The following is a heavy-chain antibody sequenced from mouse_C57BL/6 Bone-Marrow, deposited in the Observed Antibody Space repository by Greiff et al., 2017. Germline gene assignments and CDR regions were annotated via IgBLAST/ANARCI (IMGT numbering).Heavy chain of an antibody. CDR3: AGGGWLLRYYFDY. D-gene: IGHD2-3*01. CDR2: ISSGGSYT. J-gene: IGHJ2*01. V-gene: IGHV5-6*01. Sequence: EVQLMESGGDLVKPGGSLKLSCAASGFTFSSYGMSWVRQTPDKRLEWVATISSGGSYTYYPDSVKGRFTISRDNAKNTMYLQMSSLKSEDTAMYYCAGGGWLLRYYFDYWGQGTTLTVSS. CDR1: GFTFSSYG.